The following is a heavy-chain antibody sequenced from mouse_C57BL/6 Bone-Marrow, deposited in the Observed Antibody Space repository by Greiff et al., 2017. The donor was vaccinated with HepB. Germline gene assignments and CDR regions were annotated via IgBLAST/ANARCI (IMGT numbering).Heavy chain of an antibody. Sequence: EVMLVESGGGLVKPGGSLKLSCAASGFTFSSYAMSWVRQTPEKRLEWVATISDGGSYTYYPDNVKGRFTISRDNAKNNLYLQMSHRKSEDTAMYYCSRAPYGAMDYWGQGTSVTVSS. CDR2: ISDGGSYT. CDR1: GFTFSSYA. J-gene: IGHJ4*01. V-gene: IGHV5-4*03. D-gene: IGHD1-1*02. CDR3: SRAPYGAMDY.